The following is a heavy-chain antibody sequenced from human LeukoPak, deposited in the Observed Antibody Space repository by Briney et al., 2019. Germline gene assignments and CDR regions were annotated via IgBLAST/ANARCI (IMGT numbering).Heavy chain of an antibody. V-gene: IGHV3-53*01. CDR1: GFTVSSNY. Sequence: GGSLRLSCAASGFTVSSNYMSWVRQAPGKGLEWVSVIYSGGSTYYADSVKGRFTISRDNSKNTLYLQMNSLRAEDTAVYNCARVKMATIDYWGQGTLVTVSS. CDR2: IYSGGST. D-gene: IGHD5-24*01. J-gene: IGHJ4*02. CDR3: ARVKMATIDY.